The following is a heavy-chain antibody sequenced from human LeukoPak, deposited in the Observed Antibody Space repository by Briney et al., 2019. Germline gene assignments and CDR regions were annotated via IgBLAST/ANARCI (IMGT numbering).Heavy chain of an antibody. J-gene: IGHJ4*02. CDR1: GFPFSSYA. CDR2: ISGSGSRI. CDR3: AKDQGRGGFGLDC. V-gene: IGHV3-48*03. Sequence: PGGSLRLSCAASGFPFSSYAMTWVRQAPGKGLEWVSFISGSGSRIYYADSVKGRFTISRDNAKNSLYLQMNNLRADDTAVYYCAKDQGRGGFGLDCWGQGTLVTVSS. D-gene: IGHD3-16*01.